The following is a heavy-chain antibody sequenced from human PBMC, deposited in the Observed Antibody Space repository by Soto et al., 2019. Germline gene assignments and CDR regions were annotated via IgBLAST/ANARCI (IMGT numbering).Heavy chain of an antibody. V-gene: IGHV1-69*01. CDR2: IIPIFSSR. CDR3: ARGETDLGV. J-gene: IGHJ6*02. Sequence: QVQLVQSGAEVKKPGSSVKVSCKTSRDTFNKYAFNWVRQAPGQGLEWMGWIIPIFSSRNYAEKFQGRVTITAGDSTSTAYMELRSLRFEDTAVYYCARGETDLGVWGQGTTVTVSS. D-gene: IGHD2-21*02. CDR1: RDTFNKYA.